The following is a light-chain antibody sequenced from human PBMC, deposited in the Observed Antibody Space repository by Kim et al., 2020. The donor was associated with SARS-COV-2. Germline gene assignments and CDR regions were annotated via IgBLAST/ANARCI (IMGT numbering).Light chain of an antibody. CDR3: RQLNNYPIT. V-gene: IGKV1-9*01. CDR2: TAS. Sequence: DIQLSQSPSFLSASVGERVTITCRASQGIGTSLAWYQQKPGIAPRLIIYTASTLQGGVPSRFSGGGSETEFTLTISRLQPEDFATYYCRQLNNYPITFGQGTRLEIK. J-gene: IGKJ5*01. CDR1: QGIGTS.